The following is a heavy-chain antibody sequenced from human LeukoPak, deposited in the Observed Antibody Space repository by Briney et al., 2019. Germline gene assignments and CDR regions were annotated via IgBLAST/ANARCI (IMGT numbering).Heavy chain of an antibody. V-gene: IGHV4-59*01. D-gene: IGHD2-2*01. CDR1: GGSISSYY. CDR3: ARGQDIVVVPAADYWYFDL. Sequence: SETLSLTCTVSGGSISSYYWSWIRQPPGKGLEWIGYIYYSGSTNYNPSLKSRVTISVDTSKNQFSLKLSSVTAADTAVYYCARGQDIVVVPAADYWYFDLWGRGTLVTVSS. CDR2: IYYSGST. J-gene: IGHJ2*01.